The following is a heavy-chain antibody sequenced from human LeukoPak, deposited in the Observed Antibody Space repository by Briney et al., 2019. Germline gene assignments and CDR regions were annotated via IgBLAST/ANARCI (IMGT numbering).Heavy chain of an antibody. CDR2: IKQDGSEK. J-gene: IGHJ6*03. CDR1: GFTFSSYW. D-gene: IGHD2-2*01. V-gene: IGHV3-7*01. Sequence: GGSLRLSCAASGFTFSSYWMSWVRQAPGKGLEWVANIKQDGSEKCYVDSVKGRFTISRDNAKNSLYLQMNSLRAEDTAVYYCARWGVRDIVVVPAAISSLDVWGKGTTVTVSS. CDR3: ARWGVRDIVVVPAAISSLDV.